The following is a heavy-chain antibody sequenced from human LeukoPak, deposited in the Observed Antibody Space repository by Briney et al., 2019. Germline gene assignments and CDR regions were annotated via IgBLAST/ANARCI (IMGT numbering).Heavy chain of an antibody. CDR1: GYTFTSYY. CDR2: INPSGGST. CDR3: AREVDTATGFDY. D-gene: IGHD5-18*01. J-gene: IGHJ4*02. V-gene: IGHV1-46*03. Sequence: ASVKVSCKASGYTFTSYYMHWVRQAPAQGLEWMGVINPSGGSTSYAQKFQGRVTMTRDTSTSTVYMELSSLRSEDTAVYYCAREVDTATGFDYWGQGTLVTVSS.